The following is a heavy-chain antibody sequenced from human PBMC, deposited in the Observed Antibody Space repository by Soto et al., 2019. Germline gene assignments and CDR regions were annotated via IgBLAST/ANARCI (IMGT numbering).Heavy chain of an antibody. V-gene: IGHV1-18*01. CDR3: ARDLGSSSSNWFDP. CDR2: ISAYNGNT. Sequence: GASVKVSCKASGYTFTSYGVSWVRQAPGQGLEWMGWISAYNGNTNYAQKLQGRVTMTTDTSTSTAYMELRSLRSDDTAVYYCARDLGSSSSNWFDPWGQGTLVTVSS. J-gene: IGHJ5*02. CDR1: GYTFTSYG. D-gene: IGHD6-6*01.